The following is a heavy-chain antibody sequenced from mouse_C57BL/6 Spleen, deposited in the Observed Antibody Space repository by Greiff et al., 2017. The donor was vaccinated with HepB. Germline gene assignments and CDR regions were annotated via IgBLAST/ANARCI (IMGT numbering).Heavy chain of an antibody. CDR1: GYTFTSYW. V-gene: IGHV1-59*01. CDR2: IDPSDSYT. CDR3: ARSDCDY. Sequence: QVQLQQPGAELVRPGTSVKLSCKASGYTFTSYWMHWVKQRPGQGLEWIGVIDPSDSYTNYNHKFKGKATLTVDTSDSTAYMQLSSLPSEDSAVYYYARSDCDYWGQGTTLTVSS. J-gene: IGHJ2*01.